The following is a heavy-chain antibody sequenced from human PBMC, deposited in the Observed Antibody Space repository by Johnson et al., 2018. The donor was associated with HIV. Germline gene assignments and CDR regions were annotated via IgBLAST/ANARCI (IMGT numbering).Heavy chain of an antibody. CDR1: GFSFNDYG. CDR3: ARVRAGDSSGYHDSFDI. D-gene: IGHD3-22*01. J-gene: IGHJ3*02. CDR2: INWNGDSI. V-gene: IGHV3-20*04. Sequence: VQLVESGGGVVQPGRSLRLSCAASGFSFNDYGMNWVRQVPGKGLEWVSGINWNGDSIGYVDSVKGRFTISRDNVKRSLYLQMNSLRVEEPALYYCARVRAGDSSGYHDSFDIWGQGTMVTVSS.